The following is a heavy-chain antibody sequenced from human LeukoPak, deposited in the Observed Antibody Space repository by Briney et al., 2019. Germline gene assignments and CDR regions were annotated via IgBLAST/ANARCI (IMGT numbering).Heavy chain of an antibody. CDR2: INWNGEDI. CDR1: GFKFDDYG. V-gene: IGHV3-20*04. CDR3: ATAGVYLSTCGDFMGV. J-gene: IGHJ6*03. Sequence: PGGSLRLSCAASGFKFDDYGMNWVRQVPGKGLEWVSGINWNGEDIGYADSVKGRFVISRDSARTSLYLQMNSLRAEDTALYYCATAGVYLSTCGDFMGVWGKGTPVTVSS. D-gene: IGHD5/OR15-5a*01.